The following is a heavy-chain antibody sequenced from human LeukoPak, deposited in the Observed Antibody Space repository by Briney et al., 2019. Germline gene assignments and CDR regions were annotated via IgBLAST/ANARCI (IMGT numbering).Heavy chain of an antibody. CDR1: GGSISSYY. CDR2: IYTSGST. D-gene: IGHD3-16*02. CDR3: ARGIMITFGGVIVEYYFDY. J-gene: IGHJ4*02. V-gene: IGHV4-4*07. Sequence: SETLSLTCTVSGGSISSYYWSWIRQLAGKGLEWIGRIYTSGSTNYNPSLKSRVTMSVDTSKNQFSLKLSSVTAADTAVYYCARGIMITFGGVIVEYYFDYWGQGTLVTVSS.